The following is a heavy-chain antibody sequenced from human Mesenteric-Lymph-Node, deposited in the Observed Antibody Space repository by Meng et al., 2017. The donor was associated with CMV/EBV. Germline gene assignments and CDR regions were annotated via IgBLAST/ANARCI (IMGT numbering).Heavy chain of an antibody. CDR2: ISGSGDVT. V-gene: IGHV3-23*01. Sequence: GESLKISCAASGFTFSGSAMHWVRQASGKGLVWVSTISGSGDVTYYADSVKGRLTISGDNSKNTLYLQMNSLRVEDTAVYYCAKDSLPYYYDSSGFYPYDYWGQGTLVTVSS. CDR3: AKDSLPYYYDSSGFYPYDY. D-gene: IGHD3-22*01. CDR1: GFTFSGSA. J-gene: IGHJ4*02.